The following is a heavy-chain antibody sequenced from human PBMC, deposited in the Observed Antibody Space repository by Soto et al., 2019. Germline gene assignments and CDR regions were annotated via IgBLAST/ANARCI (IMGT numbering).Heavy chain of an antibody. CDR2: IVVGSGNT. CDR3: AEDLGATTAFDI. D-gene: IGHD1-26*01. Sequence: SVKVSCKASGFTFTSSAVQWVRQARGQRLEWIGWIVVGSGNTNYAQKFQERVTITRDMSTSAAYMELSSLRSEDTAVYYCAEDLGATTAFDIWGQGTMVTVSS. J-gene: IGHJ3*02. V-gene: IGHV1-58*01. CDR1: GFTFTSSA.